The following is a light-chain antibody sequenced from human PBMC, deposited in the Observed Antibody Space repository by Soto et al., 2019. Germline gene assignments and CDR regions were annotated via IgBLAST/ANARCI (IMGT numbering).Light chain of an antibody. Sequence: SYELTQPPSVSVSPGQTASITCSGDKLGDNYVCWYQQKPGQSPVLVIYQDTKRPSGIPERFSGSNSGNTATLTISGTQALDEAYYYCQAWDSSTPLFVFGTGTKVTVL. V-gene: IGLV3-1*01. J-gene: IGLJ1*01. CDR2: QDT. CDR1: KLGDNY. CDR3: QAWDSSTPLFV.